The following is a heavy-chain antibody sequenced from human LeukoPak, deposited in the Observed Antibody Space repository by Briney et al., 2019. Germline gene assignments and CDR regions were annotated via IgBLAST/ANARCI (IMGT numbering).Heavy chain of an antibody. CDR2: INYSGST. Sequence: SETLSLTCAVYGGAFNGYFWSWIRQPPGKGLEWIGEINYSGSTNYNPSLKSRVTISVDTSKNYFSLKVTSVTAADTAVYYCSRESGAFCPFGYWGQGTLVIVPS. J-gene: IGHJ4*02. CDR1: GGAFNGYF. D-gene: IGHD1-26*01. V-gene: IGHV4-34*01. CDR3: SRESGAFCPFGY.